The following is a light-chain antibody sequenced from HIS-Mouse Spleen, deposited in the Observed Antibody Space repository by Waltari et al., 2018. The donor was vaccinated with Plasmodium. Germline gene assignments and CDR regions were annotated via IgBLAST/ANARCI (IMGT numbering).Light chain of an antibody. CDR2: DVS. V-gene: IGLV2-11*01. CDR1: SIDVGGYNY. Sequence: QSALTQPRSVSGSPGQSVTISCTGTSIDVGGYNYVSWYQQHPGNAPKLMIYDVSKRPSVVPDRFSGSKSGNTASLTISGLQAEDEADYYCCSYAGSYTLVFGGGTKLTVL. CDR3: CSYAGSYTLV. J-gene: IGLJ2*01.